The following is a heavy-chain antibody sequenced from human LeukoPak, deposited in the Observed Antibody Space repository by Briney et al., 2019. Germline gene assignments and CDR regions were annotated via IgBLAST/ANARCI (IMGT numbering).Heavy chain of an antibody. CDR1: GYSISSGYY. D-gene: IGHD4-17*01. CDR2: IYHSGST. J-gene: IGHJ4*02. CDR3: ASWVTTLSD. V-gene: IGHV4-38-2*02. Sequence: PSETLSLTCTVSGYSISSGYYWGWIRQPPGKGLEWIGSIYHSGSTYYNPSLKSRVTISVDTSKNQFSLKLSSVTAADTAVYYCASWVTTLSDWGQGTLVPVSS.